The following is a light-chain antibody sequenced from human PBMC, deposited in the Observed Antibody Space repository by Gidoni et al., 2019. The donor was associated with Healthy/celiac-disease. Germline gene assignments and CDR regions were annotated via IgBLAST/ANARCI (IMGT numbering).Light chain of an antibody. Sequence: SLGERATINCKSSQSVLYSSNNKHYLACYQQKPGQPPKLFIYLPSTQDSRVTDRFSVRASAPPFTLTISSMQVGDVAVHYCKRYHCPPSAFXQXTKLEIK. V-gene: IGKV4-1*01. J-gene: IGKJ2*01. CDR3: KRYHCPPSA. CDR2: LPS. CDR1: QSVLYSSNNKHY.